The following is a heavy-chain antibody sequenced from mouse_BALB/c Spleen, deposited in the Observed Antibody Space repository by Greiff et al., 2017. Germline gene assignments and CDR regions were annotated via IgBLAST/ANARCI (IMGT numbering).Heavy chain of an antibody. CDR1: GFTFSSYA. CDR3: ARDRYDDAMDY. CDR2: ISSGGSYT. J-gene: IGHJ4*01. Sequence: LVESGGGLVKPGGSLKLSCAASGFTFSSYAMSWVRQSPEKRLEWVAEISSGGSYTYYPDTVTGRFTISRDNAKNTLYLEMSSLRSEDTAMYYCARDRYDDAMDYWGQGTSVTVSS. D-gene: IGHD2-14*01. V-gene: IGHV5-9-4*01.